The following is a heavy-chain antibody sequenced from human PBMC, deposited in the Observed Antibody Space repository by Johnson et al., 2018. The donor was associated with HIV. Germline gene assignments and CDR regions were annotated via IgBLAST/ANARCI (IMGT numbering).Heavy chain of an antibody. V-gene: IGHV3-20*04. Sequence: VQLVESGGGLIQPGASLPLSCAASGFNVCTITLHCVRHAPGTGLQWFSGTTWTGGYTAYAGSVKGRFTISSHHAKSSLYLQMNSLRVEDTAFYYCARLARADMVTFGGVIVKNGFDIWGQGTMVNVSS. CDR2: TTWTGGYT. CDR3: ARLARADMVTFGGVIVKNGFDI. CDR1: GFNVCTIT. D-gene: IGHD3-16*02. J-gene: IGHJ3*02.